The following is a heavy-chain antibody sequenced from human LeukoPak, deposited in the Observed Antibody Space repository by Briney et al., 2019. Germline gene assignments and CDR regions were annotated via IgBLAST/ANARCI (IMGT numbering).Heavy chain of an antibody. Sequence: SETLSLTCTVSGGPISSYYWSWIRQPPGKGLEWIGHIYYSGSTNYNPSLKSRVTISVDTSKNQFSLKLSSVTAADTAVYYCAREEYSSRGGAFDIWGQGTMVTVSS. J-gene: IGHJ3*02. CDR2: IYYSGST. V-gene: IGHV4-59*01. D-gene: IGHD6-6*01. CDR3: AREEYSSRGGAFDI. CDR1: GGPISSYY.